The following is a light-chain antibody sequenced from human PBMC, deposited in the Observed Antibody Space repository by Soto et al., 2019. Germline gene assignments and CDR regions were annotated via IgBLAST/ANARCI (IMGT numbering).Light chain of an antibody. Sequence: SYELTRPPSVSVGPGQTARITCGGNDIGSKTVHWYQQKPGQAPVMVVYDDSARPSGIPERSSGSNSGNTATLTISRVEAGDEADFYCQVWDSTSDLLYVFGTGTKVTVL. CDR1: DIGSKT. J-gene: IGLJ1*01. V-gene: IGLV3-21*02. CDR2: DDS. CDR3: QVWDSTSDLLYV.